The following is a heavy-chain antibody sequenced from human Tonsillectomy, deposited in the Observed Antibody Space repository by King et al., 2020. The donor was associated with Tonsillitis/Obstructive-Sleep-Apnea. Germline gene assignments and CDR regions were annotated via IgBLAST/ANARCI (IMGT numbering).Heavy chain of an antibody. CDR2: IIPTVGIE. CDR3: AMNEFDWFDAFDI. V-gene: IGHV1-69*04. CDR1: GGTFSNYA. Sequence: VQLVQSGAEVKKPGSSVKVSCKASGGTFSNYAISWVRQAPGQGLEWVGRIIPTVGIENHAQKFQGRVTIIADKSTSTAYMELSSLRSEDTAVYYCAMNEFDWFDAFDIWGQGTMVTVSS. D-gene: IGHD3-9*01. J-gene: IGHJ3*02.